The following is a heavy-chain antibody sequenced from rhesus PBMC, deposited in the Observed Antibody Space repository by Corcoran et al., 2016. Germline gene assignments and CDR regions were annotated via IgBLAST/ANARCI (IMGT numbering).Heavy chain of an antibody. CDR1: GGSISSGYD. CDR2: IYGSSGRP. CDR3: ARSIAAAGMSFDY. V-gene: IGHV4-76*01. D-gene: IGHD6-25*01. Sequence: QVQLQESGPGVVKPSETLSLTCAVSGGSISSGYDWSWIRQPPGKGLEWFGYIYGSSGRPNYNPSLKNRVTISKDASKNQFSLKLSSVTAADTAVYYCARSIAAAGMSFDYWGQGVLVTVSS. J-gene: IGHJ4*01.